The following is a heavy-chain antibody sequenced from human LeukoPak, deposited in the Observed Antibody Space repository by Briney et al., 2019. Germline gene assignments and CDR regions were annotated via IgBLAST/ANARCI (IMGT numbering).Heavy chain of an antibody. J-gene: IGHJ4*02. Sequence: GGSLRLSCAASGFSFSVYAMHWVRQAPGKGLEYVSAINSNGRSPYYANSVKGRFTIPRENSKNTLYLQMGSLRAEDMAVYYCARVFGGHTNGLDYWGLGTLVTVSS. D-gene: IGHD2-8*01. V-gene: IGHV3-64*01. CDR3: ARVFGGHTNGLDY. CDR2: INSNGRSP. CDR1: GFSFSVYA.